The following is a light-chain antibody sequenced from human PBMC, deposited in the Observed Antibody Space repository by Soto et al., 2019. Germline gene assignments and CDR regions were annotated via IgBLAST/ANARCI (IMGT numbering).Light chain of an antibody. V-gene: IGKV1-6*02. Sequence: AIQMTQSPSSLSASVGERVTITCRASQDIRNDLGWYQEKPGKDPKLLIYAASSLQTGVPSRFSGSGSGTDFTLAISSLQPEDFATYYCLQYYSYPRTFGQGTKVEIK. CDR3: LQYYSYPRT. CDR2: AAS. J-gene: IGKJ1*01. CDR1: QDIRND.